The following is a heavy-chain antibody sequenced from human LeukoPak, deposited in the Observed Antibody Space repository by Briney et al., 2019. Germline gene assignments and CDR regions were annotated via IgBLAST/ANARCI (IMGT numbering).Heavy chain of an antibody. CDR2: IVVGSGNT. CDR3: AAGVMGSYYDFWSGYYY. Sequence: ASVKVSCKASGFTFTSSAVQWVRQARGQRLEWIGWIVVGSGNTNYAQKFQERVTITRDMSTSTAYMELSSLRSEDTAVYYCAAGVMGSYYDFWSGYYYWGQGTLVTVSS. D-gene: IGHD3-3*01. V-gene: IGHV1-58*01. CDR1: GFTFTSSA. J-gene: IGHJ4*02.